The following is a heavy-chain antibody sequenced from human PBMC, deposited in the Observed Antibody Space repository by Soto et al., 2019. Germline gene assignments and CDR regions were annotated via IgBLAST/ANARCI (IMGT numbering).Heavy chain of an antibody. CDR1: GGSFSTYG. J-gene: IGHJ6*02. CDR2: IIPILGIA. V-gene: IGHV1-69*04. D-gene: IGHD3-22*01. CDR3: ARGPYYYDSSGPDYGMDV. Sequence: SVKVSCKASGGSFSTYGINWVRLAPGQGLEWMGRIIPILGIANYAQKFQGRVTITADKSTSTAYMELSSLRSEDTAVYYCARGPYYYDSSGPDYGMDVWGQGTTVTVSS.